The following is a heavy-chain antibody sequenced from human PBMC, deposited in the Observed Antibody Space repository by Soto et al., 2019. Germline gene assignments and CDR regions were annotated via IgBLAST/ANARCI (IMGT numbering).Heavy chain of an antibody. J-gene: IGHJ5*02. CDR3: ARMNPLGPLDWFAP. Sequence: GGSLRLSCAASGFTVSSNYMSWVRQAPGKGLEWVSVIYSGGSTYYADSVKGRFTISRHNSKNTLYLQMNSLRAEDTAVYYCARMNPLGPLDWFAPWGQGTLVTVSA. CDR2: IYSGGST. CDR1: GFTVSSNY. V-gene: IGHV3-53*04.